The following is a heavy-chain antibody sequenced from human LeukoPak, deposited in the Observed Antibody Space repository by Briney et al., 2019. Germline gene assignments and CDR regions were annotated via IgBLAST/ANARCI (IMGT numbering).Heavy chain of an antibody. D-gene: IGHD3-10*01. J-gene: IGHJ5*02. CDR1: GGTFSSYA. CDR3: ARADPFYGSGSYAGSWFDP. V-gene: IGHV1-69*13. Sequence: GASVKVSCKASGGTFSSYAVSWVRQAPGQGLEWMGGIIPIFGTANYAQKFQGRVTITAEESTSTAYMELSSLRSEDTAVYYCARADPFYGSGSYAGSWFDPWGQGTLVTVSS. CDR2: IIPIFGTA.